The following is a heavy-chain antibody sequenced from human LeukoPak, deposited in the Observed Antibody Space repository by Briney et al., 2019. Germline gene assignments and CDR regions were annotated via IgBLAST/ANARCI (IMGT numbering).Heavy chain of an antibody. CDR3: ARDIVVVVAAHFDY. CDR2: VSGSGGST. CDR1: GFTFSNYA. Sequence: GGSLRLSCAASGFTFSNYAMSWVRQAPGKWLEWVSAVSGSGGSTYYADSVKGRFTISRDNSKHTLYLQMNSLRAEDAAVYYCARDIVVVVAAHFDYWGQGTLVTVSS. D-gene: IGHD2-15*01. V-gene: IGHV3-23*01. J-gene: IGHJ4*02.